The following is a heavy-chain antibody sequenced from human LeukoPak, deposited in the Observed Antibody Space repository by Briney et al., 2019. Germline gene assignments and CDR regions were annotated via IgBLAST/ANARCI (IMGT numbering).Heavy chain of an antibody. CDR1: GYTFTSYG. J-gene: IGHJ4*02. Sequence: GASVKVSCKASGYTFTSYGISWVRQAPGQGLEWMGWISAYNGNTNYARKLQGRVTMTTDTSTSTAYMELRSLRSDDTAVYYCAGALTDYYDSSGPFDYWGQGTLVTVSS. D-gene: IGHD3-22*01. V-gene: IGHV1-18*01. CDR3: AGALTDYYDSSGPFDY. CDR2: ISAYNGNT.